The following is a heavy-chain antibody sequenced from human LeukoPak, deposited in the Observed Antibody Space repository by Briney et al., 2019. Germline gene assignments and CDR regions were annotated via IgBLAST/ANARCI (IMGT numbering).Heavy chain of an antibody. D-gene: IGHD3-22*01. CDR2: IRSSSSYI. CDR3: ARGGHAYYDSSGYRYYFDY. J-gene: IGHJ4*02. Sequence: GGSLRLSCAASGFTFSTYSMNWVRQAPGKGLEWVSSIRSSSSYIYYADSVKGRFTFSRDNAKNSLYLQMNSLRAEDTAVYYCARGGHAYYDSSGYRYYFDYWGQGTLVTASS. V-gene: IGHV3-21*01. CDR1: GFTFSTYS.